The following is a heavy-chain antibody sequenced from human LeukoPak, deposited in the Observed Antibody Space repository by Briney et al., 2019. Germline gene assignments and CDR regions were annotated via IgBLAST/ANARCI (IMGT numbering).Heavy chain of an antibody. CDR1: GGTFSRYA. J-gene: IGHJ4*02. Sequence: ASVKVSCKASGGTFSRYAISWVRQAPGQGLEWMGWISAYNGNTNYAQELQGRVTMTTDTSTSTAYMELRSLRSNDTAVYYCARFRAGVGEPYGDYWGQGTLVTVSS. CDR3: ARFRAGVGEPYGDY. CDR2: ISAYNGNT. D-gene: IGHD3-10*01. V-gene: IGHV1-18*01.